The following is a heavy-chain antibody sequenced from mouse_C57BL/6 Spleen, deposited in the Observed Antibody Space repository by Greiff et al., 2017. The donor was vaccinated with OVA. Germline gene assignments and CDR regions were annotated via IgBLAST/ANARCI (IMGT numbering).Heavy chain of an antibody. CDR2: INPSTGGT. J-gene: IGHJ2*01. Sequence: VQLQQSGPELVKPGASVKISCKASGYSFTGYYMNWVKQSPEKSLEWIGEINPSTGGTTYNQKFKAKATLTVDKSSSTAYMQLKSLTSEDSAVYYCARGDFHYFDYWGQGTTLTVSS. CDR3: ARGDFHYFDY. CDR1: GYSFTGYY. V-gene: IGHV1-42*01.